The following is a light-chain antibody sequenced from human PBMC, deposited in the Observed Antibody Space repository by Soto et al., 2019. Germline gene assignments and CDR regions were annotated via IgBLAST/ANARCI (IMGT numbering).Light chain of an antibody. CDR3: QQYGRSPRT. CDR1: QSVSSSY. Sequence: EIVLTQSPGTLSLSPGERATLSCRASQSVSSSYLAWYQQKPGQAPRLLIYGASSRATGIPDRFSGSGSGTAFTFTISRLEHEDVAVYYCQQYGRSPRTFGQGTKVDIK. V-gene: IGKV3-20*01. J-gene: IGKJ1*01. CDR2: GAS.